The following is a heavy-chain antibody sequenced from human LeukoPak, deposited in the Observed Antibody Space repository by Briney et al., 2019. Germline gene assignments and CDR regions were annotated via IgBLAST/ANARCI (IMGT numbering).Heavy chain of an antibody. J-gene: IGHJ5*02. Sequence: PSETLSLTCTVSGGSISTYHWSWIRQPPGKGLEWIGYIHYSGATNYNPSLKSRVTISVDTSKNQFSLKLTSVTAADTAAYYCARQWELRGWFDPWGQGTLVTVSS. V-gene: IGHV4-59*01. CDR3: ARQWELRGWFDP. CDR2: IHYSGAT. D-gene: IGHD1-26*01. CDR1: GGSISTYH.